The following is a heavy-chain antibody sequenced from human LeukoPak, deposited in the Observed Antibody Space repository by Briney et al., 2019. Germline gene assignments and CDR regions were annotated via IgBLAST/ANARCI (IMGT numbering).Heavy chain of an antibody. Sequence: GGSLRLSCAASGFTFSDSYMSWIRQAPGKGLEWVSSISSSSSYIYYADSVKGRFTISRDNAKNSLYLQMNSLRAEDTAVYYCARVVFGESRYYFDYWGQGTLVTVSS. V-gene: IGHV3-11*06. CDR3: ARVVFGESRYYFDY. CDR2: ISSSSSYI. J-gene: IGHJ4*02. D-gene: IGHD3-10*02. CDR1: GFTFSDSY.